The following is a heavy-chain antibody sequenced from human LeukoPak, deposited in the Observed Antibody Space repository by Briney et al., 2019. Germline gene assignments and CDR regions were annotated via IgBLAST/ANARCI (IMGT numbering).Heavy chain of an antibody. V-gene: IGHV3-66*02. CDR1: GFTVSSNY. D-gene: IGHD6-6*01. J-gene: IGHJ4*02. CDR3: ARDPGGIAARRGDY. Sequence: SGGSLRLSCAASGFTVSSNYMSWVRQAPGKGLEWVSVIYSGGSTYYADSVKGRFTISRDNSKNTLYLQMNSLRAEDTAVYYCARDPGGIAARRGDYWGQGTLVTVSS. CDR2: IYSGGST.